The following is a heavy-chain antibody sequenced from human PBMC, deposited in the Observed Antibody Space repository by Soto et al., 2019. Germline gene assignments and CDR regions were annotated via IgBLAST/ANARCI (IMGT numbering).Heavy chain of an antibody. CDR1: GGSISNYY. CDR2: VFSSGST. D-gene: IGHD3-10*01. J-gene: IGHJ6*02. CDR3: ARMPVTMVRGVARYGLDV. Sequence: SETLSLTCTVSGGSISNYYWSWIRQPPGKGLEWIGYVFSSGSTNYNPSLKSRVTISVDTSKNQFSLKLSSVTAADTAVYFCARMPVTMVRGVARYGLDVWSQGTTVTVSS. V-gene: IGHV4-59*12.